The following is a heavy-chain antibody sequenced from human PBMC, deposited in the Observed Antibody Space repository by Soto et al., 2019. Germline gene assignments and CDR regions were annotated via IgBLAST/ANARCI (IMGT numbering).Heavy chain of an antibody. Sequence: GGSLRLSCAASGFTFDDYTMHWVRQAPGKGLEWVSLISWDGGSTYYADSVKGRFTISRDNSKNSLYLQMNSLRTEDTALYYCAKGQHFSPFDAFDIWGQGTMVTVS. CDR2: ISWDGGST. D-gene: IGHD3-3*02. CDR1: GFTFDDYT. CDR3: AKGQHFSPFDAFDI. V-gene: IGHV3-43*01. J-gene: IGHJ3*02.